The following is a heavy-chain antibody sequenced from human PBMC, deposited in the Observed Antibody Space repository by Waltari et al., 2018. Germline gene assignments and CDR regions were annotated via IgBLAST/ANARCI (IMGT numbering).Heavy chain of an antibody. D-gene: IGHD3-3*01. J-gene: IGHJ4*02. CDR1: EFTFSSYA. CDR2: SSGRGGST. Sequence: EVQLVESGGGLVQPGGSLRLSCAASEFTFSSYAMSWVRQAPGKGLEWVYASSGRGGSTYYADSVKGRFTISRDNSKNTLYLQMNSLRAEDTAVYYCAKEGRFWSGRSFDYWGQGTLVTVSS. CDR3: AKEGRFWSGRSFDY. V-gene: IGHV3-23*04.